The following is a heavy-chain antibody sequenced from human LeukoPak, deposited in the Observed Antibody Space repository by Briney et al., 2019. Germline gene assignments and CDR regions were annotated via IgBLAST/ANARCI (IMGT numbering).Heavy chain of an antibody. J-gene: IGHJ4*02. CDR2: TTWNSGKI. D-gene: IGHD5-12*01. Sequence: PGRSLRLSCAASGFSCDDHTMHWLPQAPGKGREWVSSTTWNSGKIAYADSVKGRFAISRDNANSSLHLQMNSLRPEDTALYCCAKDMGEVIVTTIAYDYWGQGARVTVSS. CDR1: GFSCDDHT. CDR3: AKDMGEVIVTTIAYDY. V-gene: IGHV3-9*01.